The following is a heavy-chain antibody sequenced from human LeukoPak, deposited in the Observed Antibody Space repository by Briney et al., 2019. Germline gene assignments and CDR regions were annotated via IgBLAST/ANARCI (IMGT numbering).Heavy chain of an antibody. J-gene: IGHJ5*02. CDR3: ARHLTYYYDSSGPKGGNWFDP. CDR1: GYDFIDYD. V-gene: IGHV1-8*03. Sequence: ASVKVSCKTSGYDFIDYDIYRVRQATGQGREWMGWVNPKSGNTGYVQKFQGRVTITRHTSISTAYLQWSSLKASDTAMYYCARHLTYYYDSSGPKGGNWFDPWGQGTLVTVSS. CDR2: VNPKSGNT. D-gene: IGHD3-22*01.